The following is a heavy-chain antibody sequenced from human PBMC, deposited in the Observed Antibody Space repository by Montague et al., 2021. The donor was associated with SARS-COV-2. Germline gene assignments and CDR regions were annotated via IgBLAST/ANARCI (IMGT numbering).Heavy chain of an antibody. J-gene: IGHJ6*02. CDR1: GGSISSDD. D-gene: IGHD1-26*01. Sequence: SETLSLTCTVSGGSISSDDCNWIRQPPGKGLGLIGYFYYSWSTNYNPSFKSRLSISVDTAKNQFSLEVTSVTAADTAVYYYARGKYSGVDSDGYYYYYGMDVWGQGTTVTVSS. CDR3: ARGKYSGVDSDGYYYYYGMDV. CDR2: FYYSWST. V-gene: IGHV4-59*01.